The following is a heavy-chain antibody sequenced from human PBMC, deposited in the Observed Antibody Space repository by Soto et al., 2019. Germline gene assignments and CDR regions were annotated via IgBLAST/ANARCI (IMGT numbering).Heavy chain of an antibody. D-gene: IGHD3-3*01. CDR1: GGSFSGYY. CDR2: INHSGST. J-gene: IGHJ5*02. Sequence: GGSFSGYYWRWIRQPPGKGLEWIGEINHSGSTNYNPSLKSRVTISVDTSKNQFSLKLSSVTAADTAVYYCARKITIFGVVIIGRNWFDPWGQGTLVTVSS. V-gene: IGHV4-34*01. CDR3: ARKITIFGVVIIGRNWFDP.